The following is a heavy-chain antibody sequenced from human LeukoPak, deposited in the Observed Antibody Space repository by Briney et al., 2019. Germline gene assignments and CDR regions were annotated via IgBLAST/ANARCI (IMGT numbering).Heavy chain of an antibody. V-gene: IGHV4-59*01. CDR1: GGSISSYY. J-gene: IGHJ5*02. D-gene: IGHD3-3*01. Sequence: SETLSLTCTVSGGSISSYYWSWIRQHPGKGLEWIGYIYYSGSTNYNHSLKSRVTISVDTSKNQFSLKLSSVTAADTAVYYCARSYGEFWSGPIYNWFDPWGQGTLVTVSS. CDR3: ARSYGEFWSGPIYNWFDP. CDR2: IYYSGST.